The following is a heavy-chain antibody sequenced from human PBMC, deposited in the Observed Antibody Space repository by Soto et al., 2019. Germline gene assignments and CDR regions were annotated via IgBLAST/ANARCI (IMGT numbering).Heavy chain of an antibody. Sequence: ASVKVSCKASGYTFTAYYIHWVRQAPGQGLEWMGWINPNTGGTNYAQIFQGRVTMTRDTSIGTAYMEVSRLRSDDTAVYYCARDRPLDNWGQGTLVTVSS. CDR2: INPNTGGT. CDR3: ARDRPLDN. V-gene: IGHV1-2*02. J-gene: IGHJ4*02. CDR1: GYTFTAYY.